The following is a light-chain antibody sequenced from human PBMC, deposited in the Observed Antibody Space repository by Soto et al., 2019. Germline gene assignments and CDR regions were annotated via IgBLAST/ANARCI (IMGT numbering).Light chain of an antibody. CDR2: KAS. V-gene: IGKV1-5*03. Sequence: DIQMTQSPSTLSASVGDRVTITCRASQSISSGLAWFQQKPGKAPKVLIYKASGLESGVPSRFSGSGSGTEFTLTISSLQPDDFATYYCQQYNSYSWTFGQGTKVEIK. CDR1: QSISSG. CDR3: QQYNSYSWT. J-gene: IGKJ1*01.